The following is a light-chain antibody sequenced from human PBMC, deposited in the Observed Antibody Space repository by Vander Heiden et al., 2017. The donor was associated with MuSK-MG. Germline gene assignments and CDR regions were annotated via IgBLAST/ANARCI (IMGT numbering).Light chain of an antibody. CDR3: AVWDDSMAGYV. CDR2: YDD. V-gene: IGLV1-36*01. Sequence: QSVLTQPPSVSEAPRPRVTISCSGSSSNLGKNVVDWSQQLPGRAPRILIYYDDLRDSGVSDRVSGSKYGTSAALARRGLQSEDEADYYWAVWDDSMAGYVFGTGTKGTVL. J-gene: IGLJ1*01. CDR1: SSNLGKNV.